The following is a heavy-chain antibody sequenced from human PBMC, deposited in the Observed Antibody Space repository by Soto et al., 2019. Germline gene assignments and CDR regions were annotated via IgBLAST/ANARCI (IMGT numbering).Heavy chain of an antibody. Sequence: QVQLQESGPGLVKPSQTLSLTCTVSGGSITSSGYYWSWIRQHPGEGREWIGFTSNSGSTSYNPSHTSRLTQEVDPSSNQFSQNLKSVTAADTAVYYCARGGGSTKVDYWGQGTLVTVSP. J-gene: IGHJ4*02. CDR1: GGSITSSGYY. V-gene: IGHV4-31*03. D-gene: IGHD2-2*01. CDR3: ARGGGSTKVDY. CDR2: TSNSGST.